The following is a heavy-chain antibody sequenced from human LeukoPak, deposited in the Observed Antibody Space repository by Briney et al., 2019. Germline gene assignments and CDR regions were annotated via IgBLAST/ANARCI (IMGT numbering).Heavy chain of an antibody. Sequence: PGGSLRLSCAASGFTFSSYAMSWVRQAPGKGLEWVGRIKAKAHGGTIEYAAPVKGRFTISRDDSKNTLYLQMNGLKTEDTAVYYCTTDGVGVEGATYDNWGQGTLVSVSS. CDR2: IKAKAHGGTI. D-gene: IGHD1-26*01. CDR1: GFTFSSYA. J-gene: IGHJ4*02. CDR3: TTDGVGVEGATYDN. V-gene: IGHV3-15*01.